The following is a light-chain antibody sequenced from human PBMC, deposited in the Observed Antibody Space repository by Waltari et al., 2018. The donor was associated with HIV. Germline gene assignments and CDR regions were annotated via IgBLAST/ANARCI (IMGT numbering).Light chain of an antibody. CDR2: AAS. V-gene: IGKV3-11*01. Sequence: EIVLTQSPATLSLSPGERATLSCRASQSVSSYLAWYQQKPGKAPRLLIYAASKRATGIPARFSGSGSGTDFTLTISSLEPEDFAVYYCQQRTNWPPSITFGQGTRLEIK. J-gene: IGKJ5*01. CDR3: QQRTNWPPSIT. CDR1: QSVSSY.